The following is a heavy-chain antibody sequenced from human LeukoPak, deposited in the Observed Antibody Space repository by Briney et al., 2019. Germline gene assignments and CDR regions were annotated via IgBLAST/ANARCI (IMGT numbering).Heavy chain of an antibody. CDR1: GGSISSYY. V-gene: IGHV4-59*01. CDR2: IYYSGST. D-gene: IGHD2-2*01. Sequence: PSETLSLTCTVSGGSISSYYWSWIRQPPGKGLEWIGYIYYSGSTNYNPSLKSRVTISVDTSKNQFSLKLSSVTAADTAVYYCARVDQVVPAASYYMDVWGKGTTVTVSS. CDR3: ARVDQVVPAASYYMDV. J-gene: IGHJ6*03.